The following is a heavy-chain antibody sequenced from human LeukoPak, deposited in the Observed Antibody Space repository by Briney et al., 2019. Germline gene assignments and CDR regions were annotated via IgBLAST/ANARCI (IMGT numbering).Heavy chain of an antibody. V-gene: IGHV4-39*07. Sequence: SETLSLTCTVSGGSIITSGHYWGWIRQPPGTGLEWIGSIYYTGVTSTNPFFRSRMSISVDTSKNQFSLNLTSVTAADAAVYYCARERSSSGGHSWFDPWGQGTLVTVSS. CDR2: IYYTGVT. CDR3: ARERSSSGGHSWFDP. CDR1: GGSIITSGHY. J-gene: IGHJ5*02. D-gene: IGHD4-23*01.